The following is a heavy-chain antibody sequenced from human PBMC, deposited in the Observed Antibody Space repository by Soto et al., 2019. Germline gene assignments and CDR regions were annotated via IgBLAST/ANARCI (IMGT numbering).Heavy chain of an antibody. V-gene: IGHV4-30-4*01. Sequence: QVQLQESGPGLVKPSQTLSLTCTVSGGSISSGDYYWTWIRQPPGKGLEWIGYIYYSGSTYYNPSLKSRVTISVDTSKNPFALKLSSVTAGDTAVYYCARVGHINWFDPWGQGTLVTVAS. CDR2: IYYSGST. D-gene: IGHD2-21*01. CDR1: GGSISSGDYY. CDR3: ARVGHINWFDP. J-gene: IGHJ5*02.